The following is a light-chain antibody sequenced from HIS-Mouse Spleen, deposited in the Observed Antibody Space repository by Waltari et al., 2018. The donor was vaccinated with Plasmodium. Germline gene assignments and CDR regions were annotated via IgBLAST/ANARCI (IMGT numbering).Light chain of an antibody. J-gene: IGLJ2*01. Sequence: SYELTQPPSVSVSPGQTASITCSGDKLGYKYACWYQQKPGQSPVLVIYQDSKRPSGFPELFLGSNSGNTATLTISGTQAMDEADYSCQAWDSSTVVFGGGTKLTVL. CDR2: QDS. CDR3: QAWDSSTVV. V-gene: IGLV3-1*01. CDR1: KLGYKY.